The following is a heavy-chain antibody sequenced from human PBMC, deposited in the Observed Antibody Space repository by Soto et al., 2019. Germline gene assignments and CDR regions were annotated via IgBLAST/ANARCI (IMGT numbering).Heavy chain of an antibody. CDR3: AKSEGYSFDI. Sequence: EVQVVGSGGGLVQPGGSLRLSCAASGFIFSRHWMSWVRQAQGKGLEWVANIRQDGNEEQYLDSVKGRFTLSRDNAKNSLYLQMYGLRAEDTAVYYCAKSEGYSFDIRGQGTLVTVSS. CDR2: IRQDGNEE. CDR1: GFIFSRHW. D-gene: IGHD1-1*01. J-gene: IGHJ3*02. V-gene: IGHV3-7*01.